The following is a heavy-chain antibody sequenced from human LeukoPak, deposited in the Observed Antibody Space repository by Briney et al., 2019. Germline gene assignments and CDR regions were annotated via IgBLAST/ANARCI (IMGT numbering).Heavy chain of an antibody. CDR2: INPNSGGT. CDR3: ARARYDSSGYQTIDAFDI. V-gene: IGHV1-2*02. J-gene: IGHJ3*02. Sequence: ASVKVSCTASGYTFTGYYMHWVRQAPGQGLEWMGWINPNSGGTNYAQKFQGRLTMTRDTSISTAYMELSRLRSDDTAVYYCARARYDSSGYQTIDAFDIWGQGTMVTVSS. CDR1: GYTFTGYY. D-gene: IGHD3-22*01.